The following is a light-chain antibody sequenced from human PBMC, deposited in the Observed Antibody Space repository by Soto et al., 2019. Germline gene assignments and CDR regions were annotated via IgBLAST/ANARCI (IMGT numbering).Light chain of an antibody. CDR1: NSDVGAYNC. Sequence: QSALTQPASVSGSPGQSIAISCTGTNSDVGAYNCVSWYQQHPGKAPKLIIYDVSNRPSGISTRFSGSKSGNTASLTISGLQAEDEADYHCSSYTTSTTYVFGTATKLTVL. CDR3: SSYTTSTTYV. CDR2: DVS. J-gene: IGLJ1*01. V-gene: IGLV2-14*03.